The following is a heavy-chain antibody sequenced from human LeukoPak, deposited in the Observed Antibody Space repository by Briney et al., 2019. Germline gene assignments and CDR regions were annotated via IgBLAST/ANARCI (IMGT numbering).Heavy chain of an antibody. V-gene: IGHV3-48*03. CDR2: ISSSGSTI. CDR1: GFTFSSYE. CDR3: ARDRGRNSFDY. Sequence: PGGSLRLSCAASGFTFSSYEVNWVRQAPGKGLEWVSYISSSGSTIYYADSVKGRFTISRDNAKNSLYLQLTSLRAEDTALYYCARDRGRNSFDYWGQGTLVSVSS. D-gene: IGHD1-14*01. J-gene: IGHJ4*02.